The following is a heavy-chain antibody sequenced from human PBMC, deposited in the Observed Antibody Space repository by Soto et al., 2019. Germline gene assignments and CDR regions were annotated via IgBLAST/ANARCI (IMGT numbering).Heavy chain of an antibody. CDR2: ISISGGNT. CDR1: GLPFSSHA. V-gene: IGHV3-23*01. J-gene: IGHJ4*02. Sequence: EVQLLESGGGLVQPGGSLRLSCAASGLPFSSHAMSWVRQAPGKGLEWVSSISISGGNTYYADSVRGRFTISRDHSKNTLYLHMNSLTAEDTAIYYCANEIRPNDYWGQGTLVTVSS. D-gene: IGHD4-17*01. CDR3: ANEIRPNDY.